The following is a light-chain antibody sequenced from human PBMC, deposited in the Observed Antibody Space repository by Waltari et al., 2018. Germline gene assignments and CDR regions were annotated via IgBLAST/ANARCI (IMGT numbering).Light chain of an antibody. V-gene: IGKV3-11*01. Sequence: EIVLTQSPVTLSLSPGERATLSCRASQSVSRYLAWYQQKPGQAPRLLIYATFSRASGIPARFSGSGSGTDFTLTISSLEPEDFAVYYCLHRSNWPPLFTFGPGTKVDIK. CDR2: ATF. CDR3: LHRSNWPPLFT. J-gene: IGKJ3*01. CDR1: QSVSRY.